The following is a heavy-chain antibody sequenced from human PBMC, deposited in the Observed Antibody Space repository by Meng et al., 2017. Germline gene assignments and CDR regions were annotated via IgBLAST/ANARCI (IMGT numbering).Heavy chain of an antibody. V-gene: IGHV4-4*02. CDR2: IYHSGST. Sequence: QMQLQESGPGLVKPSVTLSLTCAVSGGSISSNNCRSWVRQPPGKGLEWIGEIYHSGSTNYNPSLKSRVTISVDKSKNQFSLRLSSVTAADTAVYYCARKLYDARYYDYWGQGTMVTVSS. CDR3: ARKLYDARYYDY. J-gene: IGHJ4*02. CDR1: GGSISSNNC. D-gene: IGHD2-2*02.